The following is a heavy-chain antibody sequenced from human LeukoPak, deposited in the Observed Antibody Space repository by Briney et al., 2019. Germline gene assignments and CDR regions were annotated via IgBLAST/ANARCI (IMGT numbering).Heavy chain of an antibody. Sequence: AGGSLRLSCAASGFSFSTYAMYWVRQAPGKGLECVALISYDGITTYYADSVKGRSTISTDTSKNTLYLQMNSLRAEDTAVYYCAKGSGSYLSPLYYFDCWGQGTLVTVSS. D-gene: IGHD1-26*01. CDR2: ISYDGITT. J-gene: IGHJ4*02. V-gene: IGHV3-30-3*01. CDR3: AKGSGSYLSPLYYFDC. CDR1: GFSFSTYA.